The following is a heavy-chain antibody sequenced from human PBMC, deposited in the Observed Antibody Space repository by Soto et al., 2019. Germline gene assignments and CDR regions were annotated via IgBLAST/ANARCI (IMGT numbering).Heavy chain of an antibody. V-gene: IGHV4-34*01. D-gene: IGHD1-1*01. CDR3: ARQGATYNWNDSGAFDI. Sequence: SETMSLTCAVYGGSFSGYYWSWIRQPPGKGLEWIGEINHSGSTNYNPSLKSRVTISVDASKNQFSLKLSSVTAADTAVYYCARQGATYNWNDSGAFDIWGQGTMVTVSS. CDR2: INHSGST. J-gene: IGHJ3*02. CDR1: GGSFSGYY.